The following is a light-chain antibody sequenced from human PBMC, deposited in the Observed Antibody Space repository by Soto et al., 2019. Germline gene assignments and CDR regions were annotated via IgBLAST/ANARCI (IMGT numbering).Light chain of an antibody. CDR1: SGSIASNY. V-gene: IGLV6-57*03. CDR2: EDD. Sequence: NFMLTQPHSVSESPGKTVTISCTRTSGSIASNYVQWYQQRPGSAPTAVIYEDDQRPSGVPDRFSGSIDSSSNSASLTISGLKSEDEAAYYCHSFDSNTVVFGRGTKLTVL. CDR3: HSFDSNTVV. J-gene: IGLJ2*01.